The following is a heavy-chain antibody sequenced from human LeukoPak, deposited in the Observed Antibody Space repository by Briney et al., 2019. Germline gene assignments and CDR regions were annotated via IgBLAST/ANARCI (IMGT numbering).Heavy chain of an antibody. V-gene: IGHV3-23*01. Sequence: GGSLRLSCAASGFTLSSYAMSWVRQAPGKGLEWVSAISGSGGSTYYADSVKGRFTISRDNSKNTLYLQMNSLRAEDTAVYYCAKRPSGSYFAPLFDYWGQGTLVTVSS. CDR2: ISGSGGST. D-gene: IGHD1-26*01. CDR3: AKRPSGSYFAPLFDY. CDR1: GFTLSSYA. J-gene: IGHJ4*02.